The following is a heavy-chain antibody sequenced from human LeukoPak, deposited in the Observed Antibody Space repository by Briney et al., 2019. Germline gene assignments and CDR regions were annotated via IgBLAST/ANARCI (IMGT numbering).Heavy chain of an antibody. V-gene: IGHV3-9*01. J-gene: IGHJ6*01. Sequence: GGSLRLSCAASGFTFDDYTMHWVRQVPGKGLEWVSAITWNSGGIGYADSVRGRFTIARDNAKNSLYLQMDSLRPEDTALYYCVRDAVDTANAVWGQGTTVTVSS. CDR1: GFTFDDYT. CDR2: ITWNSGGI. CDR3: VRDAVDTANAV. D-gene: IGHD5-18*01.